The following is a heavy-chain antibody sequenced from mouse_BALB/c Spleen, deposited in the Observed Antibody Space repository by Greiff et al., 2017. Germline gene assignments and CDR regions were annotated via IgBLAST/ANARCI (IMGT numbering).Heavy chain of an antibody. J-gene: IGHJ4*01. CDR3: ARVITTGYAMDY. CDR2: ISSGGSYT. CDR1: GFTFSSYG. V-gene: IGHV5-6*01. D-gene: IGHD2-4*01. Sequence: EVQLVESGGDLVKPGGSLKLSCAASGFTFSSYGMSWVRQTPDKRLEWVATISSGGSYTYYPDSVKGRFTISRDNAKNTLYLQMSSLKSEDTAMYYCARVITTGYAMDYWGQGTSVTVSS.